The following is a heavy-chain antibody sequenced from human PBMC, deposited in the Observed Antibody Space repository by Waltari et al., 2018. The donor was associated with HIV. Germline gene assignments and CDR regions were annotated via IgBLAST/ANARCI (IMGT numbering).Heavy chain of an antibody. Sequence: EEQLVESGGGLVQPGGSLRLSCAASGCTSSRYAVTWVRQVPGKGLEWIAYISSESTNIQYADSVKGRFTVSRDNAEESLYLEMNSLRDEDTAVYYCARDTLNFYFGLDVWGQGTTVTVSS. CDR3: ARDTLNFYFGLDV. CDR2: ISSESTNI. CDR1: GCTSSRYA. J-gene: IGHJ6*02. V-gene: IGHV3-48*02. D-gene: IGHD2-15*01.